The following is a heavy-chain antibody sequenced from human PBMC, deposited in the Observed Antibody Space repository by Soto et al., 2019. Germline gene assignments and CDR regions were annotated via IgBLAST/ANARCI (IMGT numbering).Heavy chain of an antibody. D-gene: IGHD3-22*01. Sequence: PSETLSLTCAVSGGSISSSNWWSWVRQPPGKGLEWIGEIYHSGSSNYNPSLKSRVTISVDKSKNQFSLKLSSVTAADTAVYYCARDKYVEDYYDKTDAFDIWGQGTMVTVS. J-gene: IGHJ3*02. CDR2: IYHSGSS. CDR3: ARDKYVEDYYDKTDAFDI. CDR1: GGSISSSNW. V-gene: IGHV4-4*02.